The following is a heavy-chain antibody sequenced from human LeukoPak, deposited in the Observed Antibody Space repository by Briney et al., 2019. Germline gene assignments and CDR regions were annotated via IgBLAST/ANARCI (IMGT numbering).Heavy chain of an antibody. D-gene: IGHD6-13*01. CDR3: ARGRAGEQQLVDY. V-gene: IGHV1-18*01. CDR2: INAYNSNT. CDR1: GYTFTSYG. J-gene: IGHJ4*02. Sequence: SVKVSCKGSGYTFTSYGISWVRQAPGQGLEWMGWINAYNSNTNYAQKLQGRVTMTRDTSTSTAYMELRRLRSDDTAVYYCARGRAGEQQLVDYWGQGTLVTVSS.